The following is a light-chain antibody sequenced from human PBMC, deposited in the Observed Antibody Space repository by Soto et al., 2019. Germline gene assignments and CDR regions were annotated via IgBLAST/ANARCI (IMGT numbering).Light chain of an antibody. Sequence: DIVLTQSPGTLSLSPGERATLSCRASQSVSSSNLAWYQQKPAQAPRLLIYDASNRATGIPARFSGSGSGTDFTLTISSLEPEDFAVYYCQQRSNWPITFGQGTRLEIK. CDR3: QQRSNWPIT. CDR1: QSVSSSN. V-gene: IGKV3-11*01. CDR2: DAS. J-gene: IGKJ5*01.